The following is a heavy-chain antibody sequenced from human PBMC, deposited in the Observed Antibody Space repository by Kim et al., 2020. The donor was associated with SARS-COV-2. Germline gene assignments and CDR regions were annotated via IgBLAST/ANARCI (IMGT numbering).Heavy chain of an antibody. D-gene: IGHD5-18*01. V-gene: IGHV3-33*03. CDR2: ILSDGNDK. CDR1: GFIFSDYP. CDR3: AKRAGYSPNRPFYFDY. J-gene: IGHJ4*02. Sequence: GGSLRLSCEGSGFIFSDYPIHWIRQAPGKGLEWVAVILSDGNDKYYVDSVEGRFAISRDNSKSTLYLQMDSLRVDDTAVYYCAKRAGYSPNRPFYFDYWGQGTLVTVSS.